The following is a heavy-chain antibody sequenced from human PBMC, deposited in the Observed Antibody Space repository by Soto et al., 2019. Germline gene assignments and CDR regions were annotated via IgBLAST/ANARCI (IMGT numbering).Heavy chain of an antibody. CDR3: AKADGEQWLLPHLDK. J-gene: IGHJ4*02. Sequence: EVQLLESGGGVVQPGGSLRLSCVASGFNFKKFAMSWVRQAPGEGLEWVSGISCCGGSTSYADSVKGRFRIARDDYTNTLSLQMNNLRVEDTAQYCCAKADGEQWLLPHLDKWGQGTLVTVS. CDR2: ISCCGGST. CDR1: GFNFKKFA. V-gene: IGHV3-23*01. D-gene: IGHD6-19*01.